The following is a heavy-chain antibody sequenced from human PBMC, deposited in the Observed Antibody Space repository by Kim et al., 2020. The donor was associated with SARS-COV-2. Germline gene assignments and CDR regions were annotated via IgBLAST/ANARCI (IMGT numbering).Heavy chain of an antibody. Sequence: RVTISVDTSKNQFSLKLSSVTAADTAVYYCARHPNILTGYYPPYYYGMDVWGQGTTVTVSS. J-gene: IGHJ6*02. V-gene: IGHV4-59*08. CDR3: ARHPNILTGYYPPYYYGMDV. D-gene: IGHD3-9*01.